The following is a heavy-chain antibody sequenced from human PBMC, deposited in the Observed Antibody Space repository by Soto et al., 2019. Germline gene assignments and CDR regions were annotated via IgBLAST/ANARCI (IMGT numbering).Heavy chain of an antibody. CDR3: ARHRDYPPRQSYYYYYMDV. CDR1: GGTFSSYA. CDR2: IIPIFGTA. D-gene: IGHD4-17*01. Sequence: SVKVSCKASGGTFSSYAISWVRQAPGQGLEWMGGIIPIFGTANYAQKFQGRVTITADESTSTAYMELSSLRSEDTAMYYCARHRDYPPRQSYYYYYMDVWGKGTTVTVSS. V-gene: IGHV1-69*13. J-gene: IGHJ6*03.